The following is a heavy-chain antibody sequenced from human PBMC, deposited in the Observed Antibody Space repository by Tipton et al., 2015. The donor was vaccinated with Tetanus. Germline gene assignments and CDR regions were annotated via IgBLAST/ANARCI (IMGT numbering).Heavy chain of an antibody. V-gene: IGHV3-30*04. Sequence: SLRLSCSASGFTFRNYAMHWVRQGPGKGLEWVAVVSYDGNAKFHADSVKGRITISRDNSKNMVYLQMNSLRPEDTAVYYCARDQTVVITSYAFDNWGQGTVVTVSS. CDR3: ARDQTVVITSYAFDN. J-gene: IGHJ3*02. D-gene: IGHD3-9*01. CDR2: VSYDGNAK. CDR1: GFTFRNYA.